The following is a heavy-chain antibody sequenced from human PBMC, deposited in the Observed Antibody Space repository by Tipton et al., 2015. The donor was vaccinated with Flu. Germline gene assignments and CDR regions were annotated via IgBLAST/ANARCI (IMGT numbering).Heavy chain of an antibody. V-gene: IGHV4-59*01. CDR1: DGSISSYY. J-gene: IGHJ6*02. Sequence: TLSLTCTVSDGSISSYYWSWIRQPPGKGLEWIGYIYYSGSTNYNPSLKSRVTISVDTSKNQFSLKLSSVTAADTAVHYCARELNYGMDVWGQGTTVTVSS. CDR3: ARELNYGMDV. CDR2: IYYSGST.